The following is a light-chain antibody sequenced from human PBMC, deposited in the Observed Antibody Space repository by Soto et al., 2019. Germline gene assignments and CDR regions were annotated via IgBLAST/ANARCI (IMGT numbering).Light chain of an antibody. CDR1: HDITIF. CDR3: QHWNYPPI. Sequence: IQMTQSPSSLSASVGDRVTITCQASHDITIFLNWYQHKPGRAPKLLIYDASILEAGVPTRFSGSASGTHFTSTISSLQPEDVATYYCQHWNYPPIFGHGTTVDFK. CDR2: DAS. V-gene: IGKV1-33*01. J-gene: IGKJ3*01.